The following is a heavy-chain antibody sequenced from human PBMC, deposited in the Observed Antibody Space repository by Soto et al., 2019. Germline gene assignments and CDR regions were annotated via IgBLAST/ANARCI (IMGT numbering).Heavy chain of an antibody. V-gene: IGHV1-18*01. J-gene: IGHJ6*02. Sequence: ASVKVSCKASGYTFASYGISWVRQAPGQGLEWMGWISAYNGNTNYAQKLQGRVTMTTDTSTSTAYMELRSLRSDDTAVYYCAIGKGRDHYYGMDVWGQGTTVTVSS. CDR1: GYTFASYG. CDR3: AIGKGRDHYYGMDV. CDR2: ISAYNGNT. D-gene: IGHD2-21*02.